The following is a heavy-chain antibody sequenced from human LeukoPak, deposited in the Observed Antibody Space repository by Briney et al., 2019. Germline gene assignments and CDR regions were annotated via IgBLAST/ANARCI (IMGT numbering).Heavy chain of an antibody. Sequence: SETLSLTCTVSGGSITSNSYYWGWIRQPPGNGLEWIGSIYYSGSTYYNPSLKSRVTIAVETSKNQFSLKLSSVTAADTAVYYCARDRPVSLSYYIDVWGKGTTVTISS. CDR2: IYYSGST. J-gene: IGHJ6*03. CDR3: ARDRPVSLSYYIDV. CDR1: GGSITSNSYY. V-gene: IGHV4-39*07. D-gene: IGHD2/OR15-2a*01.